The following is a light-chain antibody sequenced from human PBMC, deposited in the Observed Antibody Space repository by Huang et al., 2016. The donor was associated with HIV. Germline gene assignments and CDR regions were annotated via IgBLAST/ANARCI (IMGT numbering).Light chain of an antibody. J-gene: IGKJ4*01. Sequence: EIVMTQSPATLSVSPGQRVTLSCRANRSVSTNLAWYQQRHAQAPRLLIYWSSTRAPGIPARFSGSGSGTDFSLTISSLQSEDFALYYCHQYNNWLLSFGGGTRV. CDR3: HQYNNWLLS. V-gene: IGKV3-15*01. CDR2: WSS. CDR1: RSVSTN.